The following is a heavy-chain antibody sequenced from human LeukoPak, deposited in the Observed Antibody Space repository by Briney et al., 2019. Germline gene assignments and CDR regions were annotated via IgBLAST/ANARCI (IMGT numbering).Heavy chain of an antibody. Sequence: SETLSLTCTVSGGSINSYYWSWIRQPPGKGLEWIGYIYYSGSTNYNPSLKSRVTISVDTSKNQFSLKLSSVTAADTAVYYCARDSSRDAFDIWGQGTMVTVSS. CDR3: ARDSSRDAFDI. V-gene: IGHV4-59*01. J-gene: IGHJ3*02. CDR1: GGSINSYY. CDR2: IYYSGST.